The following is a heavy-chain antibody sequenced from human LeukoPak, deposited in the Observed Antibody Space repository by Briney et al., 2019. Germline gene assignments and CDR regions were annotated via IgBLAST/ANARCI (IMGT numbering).Heavy chain of an antibody. D-gene: IGHD4-23*01. J-gene: IGHJ4*02. Sequence: KPSETLSLTCTVSGGSISSSSYYWGWIRQPRGKGLEWIGSIYYSGSTYYNPSLKSRVTISVDTSKNQFSLKLSSVTAADTAVYYCARELRWPYYFDYWGQGTLVTVSS. CDR1: GGSISSSSYY. CDR2: IYYSGST. CDR3: ARELRWPYYFDY. V-gene: IGHV4-39*07.